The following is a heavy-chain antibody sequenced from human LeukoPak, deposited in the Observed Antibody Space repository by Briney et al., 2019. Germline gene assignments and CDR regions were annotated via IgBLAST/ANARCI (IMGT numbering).Heavy chain of an antibody. CDR2: TSGTGFTT. Sequence: PGGSLRLSCAASGFTLSTYAMHWVRQAPGKGLEWVAYTSGTGFTTYYADSVKGRFTISSDSSKNTLFLQMNSLRAEDTAIYYCAKDGYNWIAFDDWGQGTLVTVSS. CDR3: AKDGYNWIAFDD. CDR1: GFTLSTYA. J-gene: IGHJ4*02. V-gene: IGHV3-23*01. D-gene: IGHD1-20*01.